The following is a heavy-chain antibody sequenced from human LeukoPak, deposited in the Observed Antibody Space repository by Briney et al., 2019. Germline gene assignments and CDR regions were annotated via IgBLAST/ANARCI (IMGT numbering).Heavy chain of an antibody. CDR1: GYSISSGYY. CDR2: VNHSGST. V-gene: IGHV4-38-2*02. CDR3: ARVKGYYYMDV. J-gene: IGHJ6*03. Sequence: SETLSLTCTVSGYSISSGYYWGWIRQPPGKGLEWIGEVNHSGSTNYNPSLKSRVTISVDTSKNHFSLKLSSVTAADTAVYYCARVKGYYYMDVWGKGTTVTVSS.